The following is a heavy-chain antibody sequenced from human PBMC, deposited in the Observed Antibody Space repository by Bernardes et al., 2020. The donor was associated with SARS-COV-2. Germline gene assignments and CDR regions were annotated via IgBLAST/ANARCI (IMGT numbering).Heavy chain of an antibody. CDR3: TKGDSSGWYIGAFDI. Sequence: GGSLRLSCVVSGFTFEDYGMHWVRQDPGKGLEWVSGINWNSGSIGYTDSVKGRFTISRDNAKSSLYLQMNSLRPEDTALYYCTKGDSSGWYIGAFDIWGQGTMVTVSS. CDR1: GFTFEDYG. J-gene: IGHJ3*02. D-gene: IGHD6-19*01. V-gene: IGHV3-9*01. CDR2: INWNSGSI.